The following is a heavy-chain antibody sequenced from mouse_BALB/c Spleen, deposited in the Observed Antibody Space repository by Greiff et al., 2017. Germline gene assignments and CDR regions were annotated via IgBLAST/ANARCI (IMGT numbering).Heavy chain of an antibody. CDR2: ISYSGST. CDR1: GYSITSDYA. Sequence: EVKLLESGPGLVKPSQSLSLTCTVTGYSITSDYAWNWIRQFPGNKLEWMGYISYSGSTSYNPSLKSRISITRDTSKNQFFLQLNSVTTEDTATYYCASHSVFYYYGSEYFDVWGAGTTVTVSS. D-gene: IGHD1-1*01. J-gene: IGHJ1*01. CDR3: ASHSVFYYYGSEYFDV. V-gene: IGHV3-2*02.